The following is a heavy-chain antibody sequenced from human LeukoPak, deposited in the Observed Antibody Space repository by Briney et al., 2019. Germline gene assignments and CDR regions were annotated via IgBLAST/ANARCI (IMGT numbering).Heavy chain of an antibody. CDR2: IYYSGST. CDR1: GGSISSSSYY. J-gene: IGHJ4*02. V-gene: IGHV4-39*01. D-gene: IGHD5-12*01. Sequence: SETLSLTCTVSGGSISSSSYYWGWSRQPPGKGLEWIGSIYYSGSTYYNPSLRSRVTISVDTSKNQFSLKLSSVTAADTAVYYCARLARQQSWWLPGLGEDYWGQGTLVTVSS. CDR3: ARLARQQSWWLPGLGEDY.